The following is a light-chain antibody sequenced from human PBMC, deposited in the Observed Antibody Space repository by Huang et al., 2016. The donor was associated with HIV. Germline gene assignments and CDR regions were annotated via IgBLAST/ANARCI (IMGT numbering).Light chain of an antibody. Sequence: EIVLTQSPATLSVSPGERATLSCRASQSVSRNLAWYQQKPGQTPRLLIDGAFTRATGIPARFSGSGSGTEFTLTISSLQSEDFAVYYCQQYNDWRTFGQGTKVEIK. V-gene: IGKV3-15*01. J-gene: IGKJ1*01. CDR3: QQYNDWRT. CDR1: QSVSRN. CDR2: GAF.